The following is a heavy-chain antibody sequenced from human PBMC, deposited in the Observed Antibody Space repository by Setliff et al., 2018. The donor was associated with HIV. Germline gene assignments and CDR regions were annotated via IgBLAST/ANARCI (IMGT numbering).Heavy chain of an antibody. D-gene: IGHD3-3*01. CDR3: ARTITTFGMIGRGGRMDV. Sequence: SETLSLTCAVYGGSFSGYSWTWIRQSPGKGLEWIGEMNHSEHYYNPTLKSRVTISMDTSKNQFSLELSSVTAADTALYYCARTITTFGMIGRGGRMDVWGKGTTVTVSS. CDR2: MNHSEH. V-gene: IGHV4-34*01. J-gene: IGHJ6*04. CDR1: GGSFSGYS.